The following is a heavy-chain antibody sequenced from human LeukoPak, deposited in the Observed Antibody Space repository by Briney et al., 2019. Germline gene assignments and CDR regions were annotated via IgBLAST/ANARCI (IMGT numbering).Heavy chain of an antibody. CDR2: IIPIFGTA. CDR1: RDTFSSYA. CDR3: AREGGIPRRDGYNFDY. Sequence: SVKVSCKASRDTFSSYAISWVRQAPGQGLEWMGRIIPIFGTANYAQKFQGRVTITTDESTSTAYMELSSLRSEDTAVYYCAREGGIPRRDGYNFDYWGQGTLVTVSS. J-gene: IGHJ4*02. V-gene: IGHV1-69*05. D-gene: IGHD5-24*01.